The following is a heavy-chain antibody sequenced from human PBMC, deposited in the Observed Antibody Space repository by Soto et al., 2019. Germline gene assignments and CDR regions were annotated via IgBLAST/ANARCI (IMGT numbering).Heavy chain of an antibody. CDR3: AKGWVTGELVSYYGMDV. Sequence: QVQLVESGGGVVQPGRSLRLSCAASGFTFSSYGMHWVRQAPGKGLEWVAVISYDGSNKYYADSVKGRFTISRDNSKNTLYLQMNSLRAEDTAVYYCAKGWVTGELVSYYGMDVWGQGTTVTVSS. CDR1: GFTFSSYG. CDR2: ISYDGSNK. J-gene: IGHJ6*02. D-gene: IGHD2-21*01. V-gene: IGHV3-30*18.